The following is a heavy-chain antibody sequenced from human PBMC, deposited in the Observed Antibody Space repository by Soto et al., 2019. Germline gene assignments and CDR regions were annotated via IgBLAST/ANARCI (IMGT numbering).Heavy chain of an antibody. CDR2: IYHTGST. J-gene: IGHJ4*02. CDR3: AAKLGTTHYFDF. Sequence: QVQLQESGPGLVQPSQTLSLTCSVSGDPVSSGSYYWTWVRQHPVKGLEWIGYIYHTGSTFYNPSLLSRLIMSIDTYKNQFSFHLYSVTAADTAVYFCAAKLGTTHYFDFWGQGSLVAVSS. D-gene: IGHD7-27*01. V-gene: IGHV4-31*03. CDR1: GDPVSSGSYY.